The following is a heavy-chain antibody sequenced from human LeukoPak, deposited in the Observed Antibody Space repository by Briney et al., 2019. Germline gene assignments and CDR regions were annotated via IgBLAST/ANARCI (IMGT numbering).Heavy chain of an antibody. D-gene: IGHD3-10*01. CDR3: ARLLTWFVREEFDY. Sequence: GRSLRLSCAASGFTFSSYAMHWVRQAPGKGLEWVAVISYDGSNKYYADSVKGRFTISRDNSKNTLYLQMNSLRAEDTAVYYCARLLTWFVREEFDYWGQGTLVTVSS. CDR1: GFTFSSYA. CDR2: ISYDGSNK. J-gene: IGHJ4*02. V-gene: IGHV3-30-3*01.